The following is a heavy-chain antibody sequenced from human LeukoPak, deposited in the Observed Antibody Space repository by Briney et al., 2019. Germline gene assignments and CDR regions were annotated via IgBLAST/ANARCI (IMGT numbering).Heavy chain of an antibody. CDR1: GFTFSSYS. D-gene: IGHD6-13*01. CDR3: ARDLKAAEVDY. J-gene: IGHJ4*02. CDR2: ISSSSDI. V-gene: IGHV3-21*01. Sequence: PGGSLRLSCAASGFTFSSYSMNWVRQAPGKGPEWVSSISSSSDIYYADSVKGRFTISRDNAKNSLYLQMNSLRAEDTAVYYCARDLKAAEVDYWGQGALVTVSS.